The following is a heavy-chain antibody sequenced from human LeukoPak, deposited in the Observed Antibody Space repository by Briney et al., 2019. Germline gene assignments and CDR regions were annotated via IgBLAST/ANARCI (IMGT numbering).Heavy chain of an antibody. V-gene: IGHV3-21*01. CDR1: GFTFSSYS. J-gene: IGHJ4*02. Sequence: GGTLRLSCAASGFTFSSYSMNWVRQAPGKGLEWVSSISSSSSYIYYADSVKGRFTISRDNAKNSLYLQMNSLRAEDTAVYYCARDLITGRDYWGQGTLVTVSS. D-gene: IGHD1-20*01. CDR3: ARDLITGRDY. CDR2: ISSSSSYI.